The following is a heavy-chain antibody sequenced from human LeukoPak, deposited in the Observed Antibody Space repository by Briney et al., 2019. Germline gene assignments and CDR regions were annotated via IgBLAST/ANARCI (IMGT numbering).Heavy chain of an antibody. D-gene: IGHD3-22*01. Sequence: SQTLCLTCAVSGGSISSGSYSWSWIRQPPGKGLESIGYIYHSWITYYNPYLKRRLTISLEPSNHQLSLNLSSVTAADTAVYYCASLYYDSSGSYQICYFDYWGQGNLVPVSS. CDR3: ASLYYDSSGSYQICYFDY. V-gene: IGHV4-30-2*05. CDR1: GGSISSGSYS. J-gene: IGHJ4*02. CDR2: IYHSWIT.